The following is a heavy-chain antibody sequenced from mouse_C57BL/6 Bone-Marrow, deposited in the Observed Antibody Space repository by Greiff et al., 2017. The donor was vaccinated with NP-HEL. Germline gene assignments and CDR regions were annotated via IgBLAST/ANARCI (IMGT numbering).Heavy chain of an antibody. CDR1: GYTFTSYW. D-gene: IGHD3-2*02. V-gene: IGHV1-64*01. CDR2: IHPNSGST. J-gene: IGHJ2*01. Sequence: VQLQQSGAELVKPGASVKLSCKASGYTFTSYWMHWVKQRPGQGLEWIGMIHPNSGSTNYNEKFKSKATLTVDKSSSTAYMQLSSLTSEDSAVYYCARLASSGYSFDYWGQGTTLTVSS. CDR3: ARLASSGYSFDY.